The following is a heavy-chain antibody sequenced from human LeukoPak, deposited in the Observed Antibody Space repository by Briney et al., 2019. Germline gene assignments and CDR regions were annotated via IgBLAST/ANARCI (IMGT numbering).Heavy chain of an antibody. CDR2: FNPAGGRT. J-gene: IGHJ2*01. D-gene: IGHD4-17*01. Sequence: GASVKVSCKASANTFTDYYMHWVRQAPGQGLEWMGIFNPAGGRTSYAQKFLGRVTITRDTSTSTLYMELSSLRSEDTAVYYCARDQAAVTTPLDWSFALWGRGTLVTVSS. V-gene: IGHV1-46*01. CDR3: ARDQAAVTTPLDWSFAL. CDR1: ANTFTDYY.